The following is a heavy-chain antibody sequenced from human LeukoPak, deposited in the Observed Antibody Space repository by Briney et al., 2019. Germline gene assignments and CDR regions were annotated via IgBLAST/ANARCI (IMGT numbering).Heavy chain of an antibody. V-gene: IGHV5-51*01. CDR1: GYSITAYW. J-gene: IGHJ4*02. CDR3: ARGLSRVSAMYFDY. CDR2: IYPGDSDT. Sequence: GESLKISCKVSGYSITAYWIGWVRQMPGKALEWMGIIYPGDSDTRYSPSFQGQVSISADKSISTAYLQWSSLKASDTAMYYCARGLSRVSAMYFDYWGQGTLATVSS. D-gene: IGHD2-2*01.